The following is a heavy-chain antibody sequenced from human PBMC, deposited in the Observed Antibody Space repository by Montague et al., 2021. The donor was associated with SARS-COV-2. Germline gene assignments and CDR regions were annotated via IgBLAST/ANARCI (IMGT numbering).Heavy chain of an antibody. J-gene: IGHJ6*03. CDR3: ARATEWRGYYYYYYMDV. D-gene: IGHD1-14*01. CDR2: TYYRSRWFN. CDR1: GDSVTGNSNA. V-gene: IGHV6-1*01. Sequence: CAISGDSVTGNSNAGDERKNSPSNCREGLGRTYYRSRWFNDYAVSIRSRITINPDTSKNQFSLQLNSVTPEDTAVYYCARATEWRGYYYYYYMDVWGKGTTVTVSS.